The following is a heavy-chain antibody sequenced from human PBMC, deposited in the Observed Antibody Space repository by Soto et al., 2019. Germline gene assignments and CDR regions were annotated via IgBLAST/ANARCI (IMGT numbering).Heavy chain of an antibody. CDR1: AFTFSSYN. V-gene: IGHV3-30-3*01. CDR3: ERVGTEEYDFWGRGMDL. CDR2: ISYDGITK. Sequence: QVHLVESGGGVVQPGRSLRLSCAASAFTFSSYNMHWVRQAPGKGLEWVAVISYDGITKYYADSVKGRFTISRDNSKNTLYLQMSSLRTEDTALYYCERVGTEEYDFWGRGMDLWGQGTTVSVSS. J-gene: IGHJ6*02. D-gene: IGHD3-3*01.